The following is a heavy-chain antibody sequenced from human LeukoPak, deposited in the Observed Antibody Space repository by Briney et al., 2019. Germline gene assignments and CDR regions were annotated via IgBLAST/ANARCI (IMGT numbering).Heavy chain of an antibody. J-gene: IGHJ4*02. V-gene: IGHV3-21*01. CDR3: ARVGGYYYDSSGYYYVD. D-gene: IGHD3-22*01. CDR1: GFTFSSYS. CDR2: ISSSSSYI. Sequence: PGRSLRLSCAASGFTFSSYSMNWVRQAPGKGLEWVSSISSSSSYIYYADSVKGRFTISRDNAKNSLYLQMNSLRAEDTAVYYCARVGGYYYDSSGYYYVDWGQGTLVTVSS.